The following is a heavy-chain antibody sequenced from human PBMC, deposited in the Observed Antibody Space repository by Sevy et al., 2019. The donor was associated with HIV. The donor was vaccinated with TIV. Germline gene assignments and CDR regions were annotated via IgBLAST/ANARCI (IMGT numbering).Heavy chain of an antibody. CDR3: ARGGDSRNYNNDAFDI. D-gene: IGHD1-26*01. Sequence: SDTLSLTCIVSDASISNYYWSWIRQPPGKGLEWIGYISYSGSTNYNSSLKSRVTISLDTSKSQFSLKLSSVTAADTAVYYCARGGDSRNYNNDAFDIWGHGTTVTVSS. CDR1: DASISNYY. CDR2: ISYSGST. V-gene: IGHV4-59*01. J-gene: IGHJ3*02.